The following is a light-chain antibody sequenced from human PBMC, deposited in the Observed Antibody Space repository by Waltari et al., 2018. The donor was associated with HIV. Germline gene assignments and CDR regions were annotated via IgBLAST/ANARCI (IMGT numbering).Light chain of an antibody. J-gene: IGLJ2*01. CDR2: NNN. CDR3: AAWDDSLNGVI. CDR1: SSNIGSNT. Sequence: QSVLTQPPSASGTPGQRVTISCSGSSSNIGSNTVNRYQQLPGTAPKLLIYNNNPRPSGVPDRFSGSKSGTSASLAISGLQSEDEADYYCAAWDDSLNGVIFGGGTKLTVL. V-gene: IGLV1-44*01.